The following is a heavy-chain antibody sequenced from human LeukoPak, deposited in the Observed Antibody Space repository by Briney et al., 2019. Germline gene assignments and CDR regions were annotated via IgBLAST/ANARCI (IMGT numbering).Heavy chain of an antibody. CDR1: GGSISSGGYY. Sequence: PSETLSLTCTVSGGSISSGGYYWSWIRQPPGKGLEWIGYIYHSGSTYYNPSLKSRVTISVDRSKNQFSLKLSSVTAADTAVYYCARDPPTSTRYCSSTSCRPWGQGTMVTVSS. CDR3: ARDPPTSTRYCSSTSCRP. V-gene: IGHV4-30-2*01. CDR2: IYHSGST. J-gene: IGHJ3*01. D-gene: IGHD2-2*01.